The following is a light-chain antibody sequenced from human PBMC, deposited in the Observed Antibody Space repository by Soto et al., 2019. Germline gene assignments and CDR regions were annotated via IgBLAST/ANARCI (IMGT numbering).Light chain of an antibody. CDR3: QQYSDWPRT. V-gene: IGKV3-15*01. J-gene: IGKJ1*01. CDR1: ESVRTS. Sequence: EIVLTHSPATLSVSPGERVTLSCRASESVRTSLAWYQQKPGRSPSLLIYGASNRATGLPARFSGSGSGTEFTLTISSLQSEDFAVYYCQQYSDWPRTFGQGTKLEFK. CDR2: GAS.